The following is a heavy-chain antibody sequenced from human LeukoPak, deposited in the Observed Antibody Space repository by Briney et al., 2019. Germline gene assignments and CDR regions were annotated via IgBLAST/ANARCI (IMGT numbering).Heavy chain of an antibody. J-gene: IGHJ4*02. Sequence: GGSLRLSCAASGFTFSSYAMSWVRQAPGKGLEWVSAISGSGGSTYYADSVKGRFTIPRDNSKNTLYLQMNSLRAEDTAVYYCAKNKDWNDEELDYWGQGTLVTVSS. V-gene: IGHV3-23*01. CDR3: AKNKDWNDEELDY. CDR2: ISGSGGST. CDR1: GFTFSSYA. D-gene: IGHD1-1*01.